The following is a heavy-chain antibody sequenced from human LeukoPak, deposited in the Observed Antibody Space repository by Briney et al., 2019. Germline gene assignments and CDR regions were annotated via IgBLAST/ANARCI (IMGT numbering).Heavy chain of an antibody. CDR1: GGTFSSYA. CDR2: IIPIFGIA. D-gene: IGHD5-24*01. CDR3: ARQPDGYNSYYFDY. Sequence: ASVKVSCKASGGTFSSYAISWVRQDPGQGLEWMGRIIPIFGIANYAQKFQGRVTITADKSTSTAYMELSSLRSEDTAVYYCARQPDGYNSYYFDYWGQGTLVTVSS. J-gene: IGHJ4*02. V-gene: IGHV1-69*04.